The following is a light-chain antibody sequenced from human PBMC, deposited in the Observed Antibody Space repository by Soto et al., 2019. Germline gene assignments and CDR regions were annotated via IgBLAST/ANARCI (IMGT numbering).Light chain of an antibody. CDR3: SSYTPISTYV. Sequence: QSALTQPASVSGSPGQSITISCTGTSSDVGGYNYVSWYQQHPGKAPKLMIYDVRNRPSGVSNRFSGSKSVNTASLTSSGLQAEDEADYYCSSYTPISTYVFGTGTQLTVL. V-gene: IGLV2-14*01. CDR2: DVR. CDR1: SSDVGGYNY. J-gene: IGLJ1*01.